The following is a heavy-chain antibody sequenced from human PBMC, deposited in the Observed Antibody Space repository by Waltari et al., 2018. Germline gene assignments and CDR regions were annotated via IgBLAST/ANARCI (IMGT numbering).Heavy chain of an antibody. V-gene: IGHV4-39*02. J-gene: IGHJ3*02. CDR2: IYYSGGN. CDR3: ARELKAVDI. CDR1: DGSLSSSSYY. Sequence: QLQLQASGPGLVTPSETLSLTCTVSDGSLSSSSYYWGWIRQPPGKGREWIGSIYYSGGNYYNPSLTRRVNISVDTSKNQFTMKRSAVTAADTAVYYWARELKAVDIWGQGTMVTVSS.